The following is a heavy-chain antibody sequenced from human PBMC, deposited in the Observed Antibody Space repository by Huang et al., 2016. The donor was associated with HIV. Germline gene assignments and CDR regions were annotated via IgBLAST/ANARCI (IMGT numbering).Heavy chain of an antibody. V-gene: IGHV1-18*04. D-gene: IGHD6-6*01. CDR3: AREGIASRRWCDP. CDR2: ISGYNGNT. CDR1: GSNFNSYG. Sequence: VQLVQSEAEVKKPGASVKVSCKASGSNFNSYGINWVRQAPGHELEWMGWISGYNGNTNYAQKVQCRVTMTTDTATSTAYMELRRLKSDDTAVYYCAREGIASRRWCDPWGQGTLVTVSS. J-gene: IGHJ5*02.